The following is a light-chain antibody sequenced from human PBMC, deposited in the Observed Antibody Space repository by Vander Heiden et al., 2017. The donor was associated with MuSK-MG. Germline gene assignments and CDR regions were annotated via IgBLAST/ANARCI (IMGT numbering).Light chain of an antibody. V-gene: IGKV3-20*01. J-gene: IGKJ2*01. CDR1: QRVSSSH. Sequence: EIVLTQSPGTLSLSPGERATLSCRASQRVSSSHLAWYQQKPGQAPRLLIYGASRRATGIPDRFSGSGFGTDFTLTISRLEPEDFAVYYCQQYGSSPRTFDQGTKLEIK. CDR2: GAS. CDR3: QQYGSSPRT.